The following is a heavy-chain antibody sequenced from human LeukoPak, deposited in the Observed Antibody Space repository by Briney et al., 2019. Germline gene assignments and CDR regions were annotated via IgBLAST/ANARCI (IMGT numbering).Heavy chain of an antibody. J-gene: IGHJ4*02. CDR3: ARGWAATGIAGADDY. CDR1: GGSISSYY. D-gene: IGHD6-13*01. V-gene: IGHV4-59*01. CDR2: IYYSGST. Sequence: SETLSLTCTVSGGSISSYYWSWIRQPPGKGLEWIGYIYYSGSTNYNPSLKSRVTISVDTSKNQFSLKLSSVTAADTAVYYCARGWAATGIAGADDYWGQGTLVTVSS.